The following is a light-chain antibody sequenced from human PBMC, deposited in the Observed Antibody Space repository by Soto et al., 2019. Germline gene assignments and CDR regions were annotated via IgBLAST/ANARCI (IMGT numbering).Light chain of an antibody. Sequence: QSALTQPASVSGSPGQSITISCTGTSSDVGDYNYVSWFQHHPGEAPKLVIYEVRNRPSGVSNRFSGSKSGNTASLTISGLQAEDEADYYCSSYTSSNTLVFGTGTKVTVL. J-gene: IGLJ1*01. V-gene: IGLV2-14*01. CDR2: EVR. CDR1: SSDVGDYNY. CDR3: SSYTSSNTLV.